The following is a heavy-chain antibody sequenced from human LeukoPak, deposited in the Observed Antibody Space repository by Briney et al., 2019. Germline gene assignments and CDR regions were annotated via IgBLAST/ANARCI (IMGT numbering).Heavy chain of an antibody. CDR2: IYYSGST. CDR3: TRDTGTTGEVKFDP. CDR1: GGSISSFY. J-gene: IGHJ5*02. D-gene: IGHD4-17*01. V-gene: IGHV4-59*01. Sequence: SETLSLTCTVSGGSISSFYWSWIRQPPGKGLEWIAYIYYSGSTNYNPSLKSRVTISVDTSKNQFSLKLSSVTAADTAVYYCTRDTGTTGEVKFDPWGQGTLVAVSS.